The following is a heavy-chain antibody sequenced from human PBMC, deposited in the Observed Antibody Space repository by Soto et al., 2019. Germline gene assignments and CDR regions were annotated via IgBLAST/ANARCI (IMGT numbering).Heavy chain of an antibody. Sequence: QVQLVESGGGVVQPGRSLRLSCAASGFTFSSYAMHWVRQAPGKGLEWVADISYDGSNKYYADSVKGRFTISRDNSKNTLYLQMNSLRAEDTAVYYCARVLGYYYYGMDVWGQGTTVTVSS. V-gene: IGHV3-30-3*01. J-gene: IGHJ6*02. CDR3: ARVLGYYYYGMDV. CDR1: GFTFSSYA. CDR2: ISYDGSNK.